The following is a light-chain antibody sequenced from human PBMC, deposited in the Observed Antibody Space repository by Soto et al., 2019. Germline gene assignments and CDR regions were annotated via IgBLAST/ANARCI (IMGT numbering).Light chain of an antibody. J-gene: IGLJ1*01. CDR3: SSYTSDSSYV. V-gene: IGLV2-14*01. Sequence: QSVLTQPASVSGSPGQSITISWTGTSSDVGLYDYVSWYQQHPGKAPQLMIYAVSNRPSGVSNRFSASKSGNTASLFISGLQAEDEADYYCSSYTSDSSYVFGSGTKVTVL. CDR1: SSDVGLYDY. CDR2: AVS.